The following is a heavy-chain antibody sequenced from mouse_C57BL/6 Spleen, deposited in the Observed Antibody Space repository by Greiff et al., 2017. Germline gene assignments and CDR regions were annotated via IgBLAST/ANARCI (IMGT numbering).Heavy chain of an antibody. J-gene: IGHJ3*01. V-gene: IGHV5-16*01. CDR2: INYDGSST. CDR3: ARADYGWGFAY. Sequence: EVMLAESEGGLVQPGSSMKLSCTASGFTFTDYYMPWVRQVPEKGLEWVANINYDGSSTNYLDSLKGRFIISTDNAKNILYLRMSSLKSEDTDTYYSARADYGWGFAYWGQGTLVTVSA. D-gene: IGHD2-4*01. CDR1: GFTFTDYY.